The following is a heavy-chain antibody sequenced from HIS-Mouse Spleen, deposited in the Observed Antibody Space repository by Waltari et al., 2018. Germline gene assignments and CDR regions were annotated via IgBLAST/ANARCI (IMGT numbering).Heavy chain of an antibody. CDR2: IYYGGST. CDR1: GGSISSSSYY. CDR3: AREIPYSSSWYDWYFDL. Sequence: QLQLQESGPGLVKPSETLSLTCTVSGGSISSSSYYWGWIRQPPGKGLEWIGCIYYGGSTYSDPSLKGPVTISVDTAKDRFSLKLRSVTAADTAVYYCAREIPYSSSWYDWYFDLWGRGTLVTVSS. D-gene: IGHD6-13*01. J-gene: IGHJ2*01. V-gene: IGHV4-39*07.